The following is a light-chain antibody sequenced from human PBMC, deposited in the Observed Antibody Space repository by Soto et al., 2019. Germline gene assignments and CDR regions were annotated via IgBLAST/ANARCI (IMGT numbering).Light chain of an antibody. CDR2: GAS. CDR1: QSVATN. J-gene: IGKJ1*01. Sequence: LTQSPATLSVCPGERDTLPCRASQSVATNVAWYQQKPGQAPRLLIYGASSRATGIPDRFSGSGSGADFTLTISRLEPEDFAVYYCQQYGSSPETFGQGTKV. V-gene: IGKV3-20*01. CDR3: QQYGSSPET.